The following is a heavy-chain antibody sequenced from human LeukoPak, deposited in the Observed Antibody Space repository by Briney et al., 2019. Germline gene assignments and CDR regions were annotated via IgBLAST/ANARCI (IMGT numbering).Heavy chain of an antibody. CDR2: ISGSGDNA. CDR3: AKDLGWSTRGGFDY. Sequence: PGGTLRLSCTASGFTFSSYGMIWVRQAPGKGLEWVSAISGSGDNAHYADSVKGRFTISRDISKNTLYLQMNSLRAEDTAVYYCAKDLGWSTRGGFDYWGQGTLVTVSS. V-gene: IGHV3-23*01. J-gene: IGHJ4*02. D-gene: IGHD5/OR15-5a*01. CDR1: GFTFSSYG.